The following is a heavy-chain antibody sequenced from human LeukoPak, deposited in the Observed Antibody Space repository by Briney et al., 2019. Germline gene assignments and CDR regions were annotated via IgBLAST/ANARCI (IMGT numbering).Heavy chain of an antibody. CDR3: AKSAGEVVVITYFDY. J-gene: IGHJ4*02. V-gene: IGHV3-23*01. Sequence: PGGSLRLSCTASGFSFGDYAMSWVRQAPGKGLEWVSAISGSGGSTYYADSVKGRFTISRDNSKNTLYLQMNSLRAEDTAVYYCAKSAGEVVVITYFDYWGQGTLVTVSS. CDR2: ISGSGGST. D-gene: IGHD3-22*01. CDR1: GFSFGDYA.